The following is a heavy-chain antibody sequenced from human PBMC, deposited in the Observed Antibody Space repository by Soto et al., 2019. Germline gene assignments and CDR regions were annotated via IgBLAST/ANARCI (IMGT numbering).Heavy chain of an antibody. CDR3: AERPGYCSCGSWRRHWCDP. Sequence: QITLKESGPTLVKPTQTLTLTCTFSGFSLSTSGVGVGWIRQPPGKALEWLALIYWDDDKRYSPSLKSRLTITKDTSKNQVGLTMSNMDPVDTATYYCAERPGYCSCGSWRRHWCDPWGQGSLVTVSS. D-gene: IGHD2-15*01. CDR2: IYWDDDK. V-gene: IGHV2-5*02. J-gene: IGHJ5*02. CDR1: GFSLSTSGVG.